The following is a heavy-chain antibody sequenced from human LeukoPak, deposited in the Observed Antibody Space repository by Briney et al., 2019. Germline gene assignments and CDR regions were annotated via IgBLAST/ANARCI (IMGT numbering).Heavy chain of an antibody. D-gene: IGHD2/OR15-2a*01. CDR3: ARDRSMSGWYIDL. J-gene: IGHJ2*01. CDR1: GFTFSSYG. CDR2: IWYDGSNK. V-gene: IGHV3-33*01. Sequence: GGSLRLSCAASGFTFSSYGMHWVRQAPGKGLEWVAVIWYDGSNKYYPDSVQGRFTISRDNSKNTLYLQVNSLRAVDTAVYYCARDRSMSGWYIDLWGRGTLVTVSS.